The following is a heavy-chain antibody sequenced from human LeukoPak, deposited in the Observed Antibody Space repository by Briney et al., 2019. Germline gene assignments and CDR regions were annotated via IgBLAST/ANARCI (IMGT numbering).Heavy chain of an antibody. Sequence: GGSLRLSCPASGFTFSNYWLHWVRQAPGKGRVWASRLNAVGNSITHADSVRGRFTISRDNAKNTVHLQMSSPRVEDTAIYFGAGAYSAYDPFDYWGQGILVTVSS. V-gene: IGHV3-74*01. CDR2: LNAVGNSI. J-gene: IGHJ4*02. CDR1: GFTFSNYW. CDR3: AGAYSAYDPFDY. D-gene: IGHD5-12*01.